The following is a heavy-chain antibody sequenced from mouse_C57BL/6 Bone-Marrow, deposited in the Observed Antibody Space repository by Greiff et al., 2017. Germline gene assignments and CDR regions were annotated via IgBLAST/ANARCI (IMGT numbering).Heavy chain of an antibody. CDR3: ARARGY. V-gene: IGHV14-2*01. Sequence: EVQRVESGAELVKPGASVKLSCTASGFNIKDYYMPWVKQRTEQGLEWIGRIDPEGGETKYAPNFQGTATIPADTSSNTAYLQLSSLTSEDTAVYYCARARGYWGQGTTLTVSS. CDR2: IDPEGGET. J-gene: IGHJ2*01. CDR1: GFNIKDYY.